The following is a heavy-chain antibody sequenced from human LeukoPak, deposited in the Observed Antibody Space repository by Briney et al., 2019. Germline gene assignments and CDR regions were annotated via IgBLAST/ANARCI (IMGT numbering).Heavy chain of an antibody. D-gene: IGHD2-2*01. CDR3: ARERLYCSSTSCYSGGFDY. CDR2: IWYDVSNK. CDR1: GFTFSRYG. Sequence: PGGSLRLSCAASGFTFSRYGMHWVRQAPGKGLEWLAVIWYDVSNKYYADSVKGRFTISRDNSKNTLYLQMNSLRAEDTAVYYCARERLYCSSTSCYSGGFDYWGQGTLVTVSS. J-gene: IGHJ4*02. V-gene: IGHV3-33*01.